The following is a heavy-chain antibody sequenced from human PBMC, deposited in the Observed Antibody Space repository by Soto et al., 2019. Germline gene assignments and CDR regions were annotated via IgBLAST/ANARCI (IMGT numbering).Heavy chain of an antibody. Sequence: DVQLVESGGGVVQPGGSLRLSCAASGFTFRSYWMTWVRQAPGKGLVWVANIKHDGGETSYVDSVKGRFTISRDNAKNSLCLHMSSLRAEDTAVYYCGRPSYGDFPQGGDYWGQGTLVTVSS. CDR2: IKHDGGET. CDR3: GRPSYGDFPQGGDY. CDR1: GFTFRSYW. J-gene: IGHJ4*02. D-gene: IGHD4-17*01. V-gene: IGHV3-7*05.